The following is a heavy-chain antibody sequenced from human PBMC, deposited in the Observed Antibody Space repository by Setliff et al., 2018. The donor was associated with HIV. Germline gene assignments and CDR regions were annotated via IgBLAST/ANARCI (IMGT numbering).Heavy chain of an antibody. D-gene: IGHD4-4*01. V-gene: IGHV1-69*13. CDR3: ARMDDYSNAANY. CDR2: IIPMPGTA. Sequence: SVKVSCKASGGTFRNYALSWVRQAPGQGLEWMGGIIPMPGTANYAQKFQGRVTITADESTSTAYMELSSLRSEDTAVYYCARMDDYSNAANYWGQGTRVTVSS. J-gene: IGHJ4*02. CDR1: GGTFRNYA.